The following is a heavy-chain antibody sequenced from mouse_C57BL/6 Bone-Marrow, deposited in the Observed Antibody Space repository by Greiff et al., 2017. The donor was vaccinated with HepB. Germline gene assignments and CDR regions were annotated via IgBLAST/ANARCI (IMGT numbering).Heavy chain of an antibody. V-gene: IGHV1-66*01. Sequence: VQLQQSGPELVKPGASVKLSCKASGYSFTSYYIHWVKQRPGQGLEWIGSIYPGSGNTKYNEKFKGKATLTADKSSSTAYMQLSSLTSEDSAVYYCARLYGSSLVHWGKGTTLTVSS. D-gene: IGHD1-1*01. CDR3: ARLYGSSLVH. CDR2: IYPGSGNT. CDR1: GYSFTSYY. J-gene: IGHJ2*01.